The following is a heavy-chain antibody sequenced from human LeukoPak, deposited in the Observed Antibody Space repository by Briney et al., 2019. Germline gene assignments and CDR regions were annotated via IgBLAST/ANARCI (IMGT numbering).Heavy chain of an antibody. CDR2: ISSSGSTI. CDR1: GFTFSDYY. D-gene: IGHD3-10*01. CDR3: AREGLMGMVRGVIGYYYGMDV. V-gene: IGHV3-11*01. J-gene: IGHJ6*02. Sequence: PGGSLRLSCAAPGFTFSDYYMSWIRQAPGKGLEWVSYISSSGSTIYYADSVKGRFTISRDNAKRSLYLQMNSLRAEDTAVYYCAREGLMGMVRGVIGYYYGMDVWGQGTTVTVSS.